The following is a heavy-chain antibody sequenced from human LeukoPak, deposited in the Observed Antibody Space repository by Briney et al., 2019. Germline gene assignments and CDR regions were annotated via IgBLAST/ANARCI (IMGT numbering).Heavy chain of an antibody. CDR1: GFTFSSYS. J-gene: IGHJ4*02. V-gene: IGHV3-21*01. CDR2: ISSSSSYI. CDR3: AREDIVATEILDY. D-gene: IGHD5-12*01. Sequence: GSLRLSCAASGFTFSSYSMNWVRQAPGKGLEWVSSISSSSSYIYYADSVKGRFTISRDNAKNSLYLQMNSLRAEDTAVYYCAREDIVATEILDYWGQGTLVTVSS.